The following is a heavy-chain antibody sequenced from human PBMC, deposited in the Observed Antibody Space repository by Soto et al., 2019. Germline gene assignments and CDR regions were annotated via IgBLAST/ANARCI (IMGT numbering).Heavy chain of an antibody. D-gene: IGHD3-3*01. J-gene: IGHJ6*03. Sequence: GGSLRLSCAASGFTFSSYGMHWVRQAPGKGLEWVAVISYDGSNKYYADSVKGRFTISRDNSKNTLYLQMNSLRAEDTAVYYCAKDRRITIFGVPIQSGYYYYYYMDVWGKGTTVTVSS. CDR1: GFTFSSYG. V-gene: IGHV3-30*18. CDR2: ISYDGSNK. CDR3: AKDRRITIFGVPIQSGYYYYYYMDV.